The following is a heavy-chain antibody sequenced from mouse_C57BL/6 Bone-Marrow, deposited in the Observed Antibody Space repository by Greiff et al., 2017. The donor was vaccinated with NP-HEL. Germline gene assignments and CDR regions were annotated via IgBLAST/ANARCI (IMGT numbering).Heavy chain of an antibody. CDR3: ASPYDYDVAWFAY. D-gene: IGHD2-4*01. CDR1: GFTFSSYG. Sequence: EVKLVASGGDLVKPGGSLKLSCAASGFTFSSYGMSWVRQTPDKRLEWVATISSGGSYTYYPDSVKGRFTISRDTAKNTLYLQMSSLKSEDTAMYYCASPYDYDVAWFAYWGQGTLVTVSA. J-gene: IGHJ3*01. CDR2: ISSGGSYT. V-gene: IGHV5-6*01.